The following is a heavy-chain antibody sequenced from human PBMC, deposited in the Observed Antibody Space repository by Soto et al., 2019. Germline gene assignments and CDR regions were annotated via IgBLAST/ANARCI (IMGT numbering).Heavy chain of an antibody. CDR1: GFSFSDYW. CDR2: IKQDGSEK. D-gene: IGHD2-2*01. V-gene: IGHV3-7*01. J-gene: IGHJ6*03. CDR3: ARSRAGRTAASYYDYMDV. Sequence: EVQLVESGGGLVQPEGSLRVSCAAAGFSFSDYWMTWVRQVPGKGLEWVANIKQDGSEKYYADSVKGRFTISRDNAKSSLYVQLNSLRAEDTAVYYCARSRAGRTAASYYDYMDVWGKGTTVTVSS.